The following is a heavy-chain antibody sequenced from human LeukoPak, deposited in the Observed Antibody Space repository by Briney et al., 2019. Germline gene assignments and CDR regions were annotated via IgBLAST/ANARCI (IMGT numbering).Heavy chain of an antibody. CDR1: GFTFISYR. CDR2: ISSGSISI. Sequence: GGSLRLSCAASGFTFISYRMNWVRQAPGKGLEWVSSISSGSISIFYADSVKGRFTISRDNAKNSLYLQMDSLRAEDTALYYCAGGQMFTSGGFDDWGQGTLVTVSS. CDR3: AGGQMFTSGGFDD. V-gene: IGHV3-21*01. D-gene: IGHD6-19*01. J-gene: IGHJ4*02.